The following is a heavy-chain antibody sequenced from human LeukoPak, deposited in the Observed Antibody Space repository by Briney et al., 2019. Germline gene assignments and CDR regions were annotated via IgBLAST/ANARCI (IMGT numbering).Heavy chain of an antibody. V-gene: IGHV3-23*01. Sequence: GGSLRLSCAASGFTFSSYAMSWVRQAPGKGLEWVSAISGSGGSTYYADSVKGRFTISRDNSKNSLYLQMNSLRAEDTALYYCAKGYGTYYYYYGMDVWGQGTTVTVSS. CDR1: GFTFSSYA. D-gene: IGHD5-12*01. J-gene: IGHJ6*02. CDR3: AKGYGTYYYYYGMDV. CDR2: ISGSGGST.